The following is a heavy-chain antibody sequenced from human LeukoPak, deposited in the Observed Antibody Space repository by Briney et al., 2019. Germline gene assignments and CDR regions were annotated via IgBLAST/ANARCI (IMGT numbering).Heavy chain of an antibody. CDR3: APRGDIEHSYVYGKWFDP. V-gene: IGHV4-34*01. D-gene: IGHD5-18*01. J-gene: IGHJ5*02. CDR1: GGSFSAYY. Sequence: PSETLSLTCAVYGGSFSAYYWTWIRQPPGKGLEWIGEFNHSGSSNYNSSLRSRVTISVDTSYKQFSLRLSSVTAADTAVYYCAPRGDIEHSYVYGKWFDPWGQGTRVTVSS. CDR2: FNHSGSS.